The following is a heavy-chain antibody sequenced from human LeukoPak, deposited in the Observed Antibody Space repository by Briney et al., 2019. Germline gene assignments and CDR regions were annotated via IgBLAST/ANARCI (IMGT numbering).Heavy chain of an antibody. D-gene: IGHD3-22*01. CDR2: INPSGGST. CDR3: ARGRYYYDSSGYQDQFDY. CDR1: GYTFTSYY. V-gene: IGHV1-46*01. J-gene: IGHJ4*02. Sequence: ASVKVSCKASGYTFTSYYMHWVRQAPGQGLEWMGIINPSGGSTSYAQKFQGRVTMTRDTSTSTVYMELSSLRSEDTAVYYCARGRYYYDSSGYQDQFDYWGQGTLVTVSS.